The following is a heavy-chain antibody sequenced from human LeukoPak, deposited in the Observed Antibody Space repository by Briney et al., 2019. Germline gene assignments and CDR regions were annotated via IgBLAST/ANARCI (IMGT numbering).Heavy chain of an antibody. D-gene: IGHD4-23*01. V-gene: IGHV4-61*01. Sequence: SETLSLTCTVSGGSISGSSYYWSWIRQPPGKGLEWIGYIYYSGSTNYNPSLKSRVTISVDTSKNQFSLKLSSVTAADTAVYYCATVSSPTTVADDAFDIWGQGTMVTVSS. CDR2: IYYSGST. CDR3: ATVSSPTTVADDAFDI. J-gene: IGHJ3*02. CDR1: GGSISGSSYY.